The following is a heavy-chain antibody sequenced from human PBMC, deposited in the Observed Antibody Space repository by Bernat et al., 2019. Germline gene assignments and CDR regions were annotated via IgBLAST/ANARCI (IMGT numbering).Heavy chain of an antibody. Sequence: EVQLLESGGGFVQPGGSLRLSCAASGFTFSSYAMSWVRQAPGKGLGWVSAISGTGGRTYYTDSVKGRLAISRDNSKNTLFLQMNSLRAEDTAIYYCAKDQYGDTIVVAPGEHWGQGTLVTVSS. D-gene: IGHD3-22*01. V-gene: IGHV3-23*01. CDR1: GFTFSSYA. J-gene: IGHJ1*01. CDR2: ISGTGGRT. CDR3: AKDQYGDTIVVAPGEH.